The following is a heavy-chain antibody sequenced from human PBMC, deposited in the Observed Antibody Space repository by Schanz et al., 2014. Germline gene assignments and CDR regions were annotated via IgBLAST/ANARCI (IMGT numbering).Heavy chain of an antibody. CDR3: ARDYAGFDC. J-gene: IGHJ4*02. CDR2: ISSYSTK. V-gene: IGHV3-48*02. Sequence: EVQLVESGGGLVQPGGSLRLSCEASGFTFRDYSMNWVRQAPGKGPEWISYISSYSTKHYADSVKGRFTISRDNARNSLFLQMNSLRDEDTAVYYCARDYAGFDCWGQGTLVTVSS. CDR1: GFTFRDYS. D-gene: IGHD3-16*01.